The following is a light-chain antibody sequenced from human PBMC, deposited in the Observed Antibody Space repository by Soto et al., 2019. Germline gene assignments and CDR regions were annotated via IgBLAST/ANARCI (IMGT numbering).Light chain of an antibody. J-gene: IGLJ2*01. V-gene: IGLV1-40*01. CDR3: QSYDSSLSGHVI. CDR1: SSNIGAGYD. CDR2: GNT. Sequence: QSVLTRPPSVSGAPGQRVTISCTGSSSNIGAGYDVHWYQQLPGTAPKLLIYGNTNRPSGVPDRFSGSKSGTSASLAITGLQVEDEADYYCQSYDSSLSGHVIFGGGTKLTVL.